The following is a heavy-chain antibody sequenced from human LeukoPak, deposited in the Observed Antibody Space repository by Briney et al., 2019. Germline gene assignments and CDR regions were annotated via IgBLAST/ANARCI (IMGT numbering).Heavy chain of an antibody. J-gene: IGHJ4*02. D-gene: IGHD6-19*01. CDR1: GFTFDDYA. CDR3: AKDSGIAVAGTRCRYFDY. V-gene: IGHV3-9*01. Sequence: ESGGSLRLSCAASGFTFDDYAMHWVRQAQGKGLEWVSGISWNSGSIGYADSVKGRFTISRDNAKNSLYLQMNSLRAEDTAVYYCAKDSGIAVAGTRCRYFDYWGQGTLVTVSS. CDR2: ISWNSGSI.